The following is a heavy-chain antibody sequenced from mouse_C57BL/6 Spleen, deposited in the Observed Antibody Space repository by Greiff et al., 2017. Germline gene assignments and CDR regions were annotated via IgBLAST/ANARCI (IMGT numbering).Heavy chain of an antibody. V-gene: IGHV1-58*01. Sequence: SGAELVRPGSSVKMSCTTSGYTFTSYGINWVKPRPGQGLEWIGYIYIGNGYTVYNEKFKGKATLTSDTYSSTAYMQLSSLTSENSAIYFCATGTGYAMDYWGQGTSVTVSS. J-gene: IGHJ4*01. CDR3: ATGTGYAMDY. CDR1: GYTFTSYG. D-gene: IGHD4-1*01. CDR2: IYIGNGYT.